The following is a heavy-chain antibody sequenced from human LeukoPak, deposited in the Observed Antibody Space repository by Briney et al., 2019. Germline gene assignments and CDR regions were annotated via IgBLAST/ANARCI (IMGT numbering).Heavy chain of an antibody. CDR2: ISGSGVST. V-gene: IGHV3-23*01. Sequence: GGSLRLSCAASGFTFTTYAMTWVRQASGKGLEWVSTISGSGVSTYYADSAKGRFTISRDNSKNTLYLQLNSLRAEDTAVYYCARDLRYGDNYYYYYGMDVWGQGTTVTVSS. CDR1: GFTFTTYA. D-gene: IGHD4-17*01. CDR3: ARDLRYGDNYYYYYGMDV. J-gene: IGHJ6*02.